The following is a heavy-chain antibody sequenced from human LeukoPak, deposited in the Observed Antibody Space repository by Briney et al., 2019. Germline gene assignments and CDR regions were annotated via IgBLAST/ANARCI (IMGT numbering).Heavy chain of an antibody. J-gene: IGHJ4*02. Sequence: SETLSLTCTVSGGSISSHYWSWIRQPPGKGREWIGYIYYSGSTNYNPSLKSRVTISVDTSKNQFSLKLSSVTAADTAVYYCARESGSSSWYTLWGQGTLVTVSS. D-gene: IGHD6-13*01. CDR2: IYYSGST. CDR3: ARESGSSSWYTL. V-gene: IGHV4-59*11. CDR1: GGSISSHY.